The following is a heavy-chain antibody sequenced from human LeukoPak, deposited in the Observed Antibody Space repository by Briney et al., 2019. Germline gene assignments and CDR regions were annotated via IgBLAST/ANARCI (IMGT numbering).Heavy chain of an antibody. V-gene: IGHV3-48*03. CDR3: AKDKDFWSGSEGDY. J-gene: IGHJ4*02. Sequence: PGGSLRLSCAASGFTFSSYEMNCVRQAPGKGLERVSNISSSGSTIYYADSVRGRFTISRDNAKNSLYLQMNSLRAEDTAVYYCAKDKDFWSGSEGDYWGQGTLVTVSS. D-gene: IGHD3-3*01. CDR2: ISSSGSTI. CDR1: GFTFSSYE.